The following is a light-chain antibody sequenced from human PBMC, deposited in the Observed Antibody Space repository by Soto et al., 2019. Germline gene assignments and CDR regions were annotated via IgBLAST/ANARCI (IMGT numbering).Light chain of an antibody. V-gene: IGKV1-27*01. CDR2: GAS. Sequence: DIQMAQSPSSLSASVGDRVTITCRASRGIYTHLAWYQQKPGNAPKLLIYGASTLQSGVPSRFSASGSGTDFFLTVSGLQSEDVGTYSCKTYDKAPWTFGPGTRV. J-gene: IGKJ1*01. CDR3: KTYDKAPWT. CDR1: RGIYTH.